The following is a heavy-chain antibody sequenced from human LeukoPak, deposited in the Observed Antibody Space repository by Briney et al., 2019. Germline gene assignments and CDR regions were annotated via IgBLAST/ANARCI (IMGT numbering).Heavy chain of an antibody. CDR2: ISSSSSYI. J-gene: IGHJ4*02. CDR1: GFTFSSYS. CDR3: ARDGGTIEIGEFDY. D-gene: IGHD3-16*02. Sequence: GGSLRLSCAASGFTFSSYSMNRVRQAPGKGLEWVSSISSSSSYIYYADSVKGRFTISRDNAKNSLYLQMNSLRAEDTAVYYCARDGGTIEIGEFDYWGQGTLVTVSS. V-gene: IGHV3-21*01.